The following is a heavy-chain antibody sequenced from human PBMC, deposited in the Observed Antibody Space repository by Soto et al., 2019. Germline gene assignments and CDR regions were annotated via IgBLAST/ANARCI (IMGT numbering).Heavy chain of an antibody. CDR3: ASERQPPPPAGMAV. CDR2: ISAYNGNT. CDR1: GYTFTSYG. D-gene: IGHD2-2*01. Sequence: QVQLVQSGAEVKKPGASVKVSCKASGYTFTSYGISWVRQAPGQGLEWMGWISAYNGNTNYAQKLQGRVTMTTDTPRSTAHVEGGSRRSDDTAVYYCASERQPPPPAGMAVWGQGTPVPV. J-gene: IGHJ6*02. V-gene: IGHV1-18*01.